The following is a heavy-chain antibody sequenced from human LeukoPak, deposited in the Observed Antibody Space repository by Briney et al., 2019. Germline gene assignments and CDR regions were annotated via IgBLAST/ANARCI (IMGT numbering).Heavy chain of an antibody. D-gene: IGHD2-2*01. J-gene: IGHJ4*02. CDR2: IKQDGSEK. CDR1: GFTFSSYW. V-gene: IGHV3-7*01. Sequence: PGGSLRLSCAASGFTFSSYWMSWVRQAPGKGLEWVANIKQDGSEKYYGDSAKGRFTISRDNAKNSLYLQMNSLRAEDTAVYYCATGVAAMDYWGQGTLVTVSS. CDR3: ATGVAAMDY.